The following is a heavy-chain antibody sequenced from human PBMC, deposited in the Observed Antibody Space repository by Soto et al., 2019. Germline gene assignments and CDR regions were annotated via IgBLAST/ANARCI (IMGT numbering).Heavy chain of an antibody. Sequence: GGSLRLSCAASGFTFSSYAMSWVRQAPGKGLEWVSAISGSGGSTYYADSVKGRFTISRDNSKNTLYLQMNSLRAEDTAVYYCAKDYYDILTGYYRTYYCYYMDVWGKGTTVTVSS. CDR1: GFTFSSYA. V-gene: IGHV3-23*01. CDR2: ISGSGGST. CDR3: AKDYYDILTGYYRTYYCYYMDV. J-gene: IGHJ6*03. D-gene: IGHD3-9*01.